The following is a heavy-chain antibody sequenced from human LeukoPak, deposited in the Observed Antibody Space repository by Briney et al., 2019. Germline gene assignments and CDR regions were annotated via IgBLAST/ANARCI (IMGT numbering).Heavy chain of an antibody. Sequence: SVKVSCKASGGTFKSYAISWVRQAPEQGLEWMGRIIPILGIANYAQKFQGRVTITADKSTSTAYMELSSLRSEDTAVYYCARVNYDFWSGYPNYYGMDVWGQGTTVTVSS. CDR3: ARVNYDFWSGYPNYYGMDV. CDR1: GGTFKSYA. J-gene: IGHJ6*02. D-gene: IGHD3-3*01. V-gene: IGHV1-69*04. CDR2: IIPILGIA.